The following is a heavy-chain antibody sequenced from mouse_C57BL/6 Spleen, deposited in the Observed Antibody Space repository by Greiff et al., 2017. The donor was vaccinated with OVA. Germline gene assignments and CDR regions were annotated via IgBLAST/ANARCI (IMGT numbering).Heavy chain of an antibody. D-gene: IGHD1-1*01. CDR1: GYTFTSYW. CDR2: IDPSDSET. J-gene: IGHJ2*01. CDR3: ARGTVVATDFDY. V-gene: IGHV1-52*01. Sequence: VKLQQPGAELVRPGSSVKLSCKASGYTFTSYWMHWVKQRPIQGLEWIGNIDPSDSETHYNQKFKDKATLTVDKSSSTAYMQLSSLTSEDAAVYYCARGTVVATDFDYWGQGTTLTVSS.